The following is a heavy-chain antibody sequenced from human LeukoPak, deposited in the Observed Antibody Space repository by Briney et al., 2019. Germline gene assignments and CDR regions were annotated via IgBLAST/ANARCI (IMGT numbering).Heavy chain of an antibody. V-gene: IGHV3-7*03. D-gene: IGHD6-13*01. J-gene: IGHJ4*02. Sequence: PGGSLRLSCAASGFPFNAYWMTWVRQAPGKGLEWVANVRQDGDTKYYVDSVKGRFTISRDNALNSLYLQMNSLRAEDTAIYYCARSIPYGTTWYGRSDYWGQGTLVTVS. CDR2: VRQDGDTK. CDR1: GFPFNAYW. CDR3: ARSIPYGTTWYGRSDY.